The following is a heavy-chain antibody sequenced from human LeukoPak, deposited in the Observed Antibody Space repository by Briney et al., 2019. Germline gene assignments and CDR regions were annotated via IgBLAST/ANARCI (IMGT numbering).Heavy chain of an antibody. CDR1: GFTISGFW. V-gene: IGHV3-74*01. D-gene: IGHD1-1*01. J-gene: IGHJ4*01. CDR2: MNSAGTTT. Sequence: PGGSLRLSCAASGFTISGFWMHWVRHVPGEGLVWVARMNSAGTTTNYADSVKGRLTISRDNVRNTLHLQMNNLSLEDTAVYFCIREVQVRASASLGLWGRGTLVTVS. CDR3: IREVQVRASASLGL.